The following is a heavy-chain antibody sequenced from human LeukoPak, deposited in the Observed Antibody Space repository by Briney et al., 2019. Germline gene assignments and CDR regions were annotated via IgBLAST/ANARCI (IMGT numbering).Heavy chain of an antibody. J-gene: IGHJ4*02. D-gene: IGHD5-18*01. V-gene: IGHV3-66*01. Sequence: GGSLRLSCAASGFTVSSNYMSWVRQAPGKGLEWVSVIYSGGSIYYADSVKGRFTISRDNSKNTLYLQMNSLRAEDTAVYYCAREMWDSYGYVDYWGQGTLVTVSS. CDR2: IYSGGSI. CDR1: GFTVSSNY. CDR3: AREMWDSYGYVDY.